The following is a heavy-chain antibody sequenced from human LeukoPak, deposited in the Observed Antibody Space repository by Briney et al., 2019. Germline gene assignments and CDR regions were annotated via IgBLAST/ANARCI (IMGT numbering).Heavy chain of an antibody. D-gene: IGHD2-2*01. V-gene: IGHV1-69*13. CDR1: GGTFTSYA. Sequence: ASVKVSCKASGGTFTSYAISWGRQAPGQGLEWMGGIIPIFGTANYAQKFQGRVTITADESTSTAYMELSSLRSEDTAVYYCARGGLGYCSSTSCYENYYYGMDVWGKGTTVTVSS. CDR2: IIPIFGTA. J-gene: IGHJ6*04. CDR3: ARGGLGYCSSTSCYENYYYGMDV.